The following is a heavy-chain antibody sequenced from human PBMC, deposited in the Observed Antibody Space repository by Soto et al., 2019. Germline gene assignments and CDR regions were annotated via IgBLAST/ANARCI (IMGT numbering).Heavy chain of an antibody. D-gene: IGHD4-17*01. CDR2: IIPIRDIA. CDR3: ARDVGLGPVTVSTHVDY. Sequence: QVQLVQSGAEVKKPGSSVKVSCKASGGTFSNYTITWVRQAPGQGLEWMGRIIPIRDIANYAKKVQGRVTITADKSTSTAYMELSSLRSEDTAVYYCARDVGLGPVTVSTHVDYWGQGTLVIVSS. J-gene: IGHJ4*02. V-gene: IGHV1-69*08. CDR1: GGTFSNYT.